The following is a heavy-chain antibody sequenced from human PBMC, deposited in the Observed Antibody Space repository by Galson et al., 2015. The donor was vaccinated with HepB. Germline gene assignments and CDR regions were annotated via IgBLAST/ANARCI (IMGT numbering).Heavy chain of an antibody. CDR2: TYYRSRWYN. CDR3: AREVAGTYCFDY. CDR1: GDSVSSNSAA. D-gene: IGHD6-19*01. J-gene: IGHJ4*02. V-gene: IGHV6-1*01. Sequence: CAISGDSVSSNSAAWNWIRQSPSRGLEWLGRTYYRSRWYNDYAVSVNSRIIITPDTSENQVSLQLNSVTPEDTAVYYCAREVAGTYCFDYWGQGTLVTVST.